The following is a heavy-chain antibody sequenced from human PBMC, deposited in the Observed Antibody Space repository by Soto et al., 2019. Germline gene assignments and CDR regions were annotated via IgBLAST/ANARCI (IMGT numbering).Heavy chain of an antibody. Sequence: PSETLSLTCTVSGGSINTFCWSWVRQPAGKGLEWIGRIFSSGSTSFNPSLESRVAMSVDTSKNHFSLNLSSVTAADMAVYYCARKGSYSAYNFAHGIQLWSFDFWGQGALVTVSS. CDR1: GGSINTFC. V-gene: IGHV4-4*07. J-gene: IGHJ4*02. CDR3: ARKGSYSAYNFAHGIQLWSFDF. CDR2: IFSSGST. D-gene: IGHD5-12*01.